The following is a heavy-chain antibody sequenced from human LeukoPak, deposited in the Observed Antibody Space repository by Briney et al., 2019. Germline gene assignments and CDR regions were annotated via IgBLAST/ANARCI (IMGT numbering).Heavy chain of an antibody. V-gene: IGHV3-23*01. CDR3: AKDWEYSGSYRPPHDY. J-gene: IGHJ4*02. CDR1: GFTFSSYA. D-gene: IGHD1-26*01. CDR2: ISGSGGSI. Sequence: GGSLRLSCAASGFTFSSYAMSWVRQAPGKGLEWVSAISGSGGSIYYADSVKGRFTISRDNSKNTLYLQMNSLRAEDTAVYYCAKDWEYSGSYRPPHDYWGQGTLVTISS.